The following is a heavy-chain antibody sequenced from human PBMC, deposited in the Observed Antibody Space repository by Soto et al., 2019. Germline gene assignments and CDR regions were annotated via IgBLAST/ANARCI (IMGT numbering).Heavy chain of an antibody. V-gene: IGHV4-31*03. CDR3: ARARTYYNDYNGPQGAFEL. D-gene: IGHD3-22*01. Sequence: PSETLSLTCTVSGGSISSGGYYWSWIRQHPGKGLEWIGYIYYSGSTYYNPSLKSRVTISVDTSKNQFSLKVNSVTAADTAVYYCARARTYYNDYNGPQGAFELWGQGTMVTVSS. CDR2: IYYSGST. CDR1: GGSISSGGYY. J-gene: IGHJ3*01.